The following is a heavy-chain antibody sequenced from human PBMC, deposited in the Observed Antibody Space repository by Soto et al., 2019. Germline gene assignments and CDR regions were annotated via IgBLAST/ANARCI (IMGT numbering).Heavy chain of an antibody. CDR1: GYTFASYA. CDR2: INAGNGNT. Sequence: VASVKVSCKASGYTFASYAMHWVRQAPGQRLEWMGWINAGNGNTKYSQKFQGRVTITRDTSASTAYMELSSLRSEDTAVYYCARDITMGLRFLEWPTYGMDVWGQGTTVTVSS. D-gene: IGHD3-3*01. V-gene: IGHV1-3*01. CDR3: ARDITMGLRFLEWPTYGMDV. J-gene: IGHJ6*02.